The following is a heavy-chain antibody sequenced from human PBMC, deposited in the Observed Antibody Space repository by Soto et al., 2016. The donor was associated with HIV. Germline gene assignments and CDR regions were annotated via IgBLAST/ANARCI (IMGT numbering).Heavy chain of an antibody. V-gene: IGHV3-30*04. D-gene: IGHD2-21*02. CDR3: ARTVTATTTPRLTY. CDR2: LSYDGNNE. CDR1: GFTFSSYA. J-gene: IGHJ4*02. Sequence: VQLVESGGGVVQPGRSLRLSCAASGFTFSSYAMHWVRQAPGKGLEWVSVLSYDGNNEYYADSVKGRFSISRDNSKNTLYLQMNSLGPEDSAVYYCARTVTATTTPRLTYWGQGTLVAVSS.